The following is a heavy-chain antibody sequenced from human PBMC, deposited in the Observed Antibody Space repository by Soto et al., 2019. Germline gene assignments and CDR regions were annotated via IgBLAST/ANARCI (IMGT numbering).Heavy chain of an antibody. J-gene: IGHJ6*02. D-gene: IGHD3-10*01. CDR3: AKTKFRGVVVNV. CDR1: GFTFSSYA. V-gene: IGHV3-23*01. Sequence: PGGSLRLSCAASGFTFSSYAMYWVRQAPGKGLELVSTISNIGNTYYADSVEGRFTISRDNSKNTLYLQMNSLRAEDTAVYYCAKTKFRGVVVNVWGQGTTVTVSS. CDR2: ISNIGNT.